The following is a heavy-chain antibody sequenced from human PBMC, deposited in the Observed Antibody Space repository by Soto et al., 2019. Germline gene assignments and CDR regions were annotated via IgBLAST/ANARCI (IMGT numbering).Heavy chain of an antibody. Sequence: SETLSLTCAVYGGSFSGYYWSWIRQPPGKGLEWIGEINHSGSTNYNPSLKSRVTISVDTSKNQFSLKLSSVTAADTAVYYCARGWGYDFWSGYSNWFDPWGQGTLVTVSS. D-gene: IGHD3-3*01. CDR1: GGSFSGYY. J-gene: IGHJ5*02. CDR2: INHSGST. CDR3: ARGWGYDFWSGYSNWFDP. V-gene: IGHV4-34*01.